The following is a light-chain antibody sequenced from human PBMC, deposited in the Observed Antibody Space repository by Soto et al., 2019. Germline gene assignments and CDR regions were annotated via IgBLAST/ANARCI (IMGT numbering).Light chain of an antibody. CDR3: FSYTTSDTVL. V-gene: IGLV2-14*01. CDR1: SSDIGAYHY. CDR2: AVN. J-gene: IGLJ2*01. Sequence: QSALTQAASVSGSPRQSITISCTGTSSDIGAYHYVSWYQQRPGKAPKLMIYAVNNRPSGISNRFSGSKSGNTASLTISGLQAEDEAVYYCFSYTTSDTVLFGGGTKLTVL.